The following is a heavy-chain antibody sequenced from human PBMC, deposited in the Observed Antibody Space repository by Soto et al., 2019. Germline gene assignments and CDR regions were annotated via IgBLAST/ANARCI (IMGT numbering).Heavy chain of an antibody. V-gene: IGHV4-4*02. CDR2: IYHSGST. J-gene: IGHJ4*02. CDR1: GGSVSSTNW. Sequence: QVQLQESGPGLVEPSGTLSLTCAVSGGSVSSTNWWSWVRQPPGKGLEWIGEIYHSGSTYYNPSLKSRVTISVDKSKNQFSLRLSSVTAADTAVYFCARYLAVSARWSFDYWGQGTLVTVSS. CDR3: ARYLAVSARWSFDY. D-gene: IGHD6-19*01.